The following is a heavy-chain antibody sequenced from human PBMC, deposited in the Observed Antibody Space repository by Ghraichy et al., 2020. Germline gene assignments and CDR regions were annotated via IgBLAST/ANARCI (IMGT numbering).Heavy chain of an antibody. CDR2: ISSGGGTI. J-gene: IGHJ6*02. Sequence: GGSLRLSCAASGFSFSDYYMTWIRQAPGRGLEWVSYISSGGGTIFYTDSVKGRFTISRDNAKKSVYLQMNSLRAEDTARYFCARDFLVRGGKKGKYSYHSGMDVWGQGTTVTVSS. CDR1: GFSFSDYY. D-gene: IGHD3-10*01. V-gene: IGHV3-11*01. CDR3: ARDFLVRGGKKGKYSYHSGMDV.